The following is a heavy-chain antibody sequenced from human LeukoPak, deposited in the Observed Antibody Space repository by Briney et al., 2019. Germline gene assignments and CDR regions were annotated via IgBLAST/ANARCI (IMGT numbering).Heavy chain of an antibody. Sequence: GGSLRLSCVASGFTASTLYMSWVRQAPGKGLEWVSVIYSGGSTYYADSVKGRFTISRHNSKNTLYLQMNSLRAEDTAVYYCASGPQMLTIFGVVIPYYFDYWGQGTLVTVSS. J-gene: IGHJ4*02. CDR2: IYSGGST. V-gene: IGHV3-53*04. CDR1: GFTASTLY. CDR3: ASGPQMLTIFGVVIPYYFDY. D-gene: IGHD3-3*01.